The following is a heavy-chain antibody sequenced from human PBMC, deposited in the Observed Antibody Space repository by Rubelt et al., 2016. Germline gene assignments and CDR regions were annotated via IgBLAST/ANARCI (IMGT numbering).Heavy chain of an antibody. CDR3: TRERGRTGLLWFVDAGFGMDV. Sequence: GGTTEYAASVKGRFTISRDDSKSIAYLQMNSLKTEDTAVYYCTRERGRTGLLWFVDAGFGMDVWGQGTTVTVSS. J-gene: IGHJ6*02. CDR2: GGTT. V-gene: IGHV3-49*02. D-gene: IGHD3-10*01.